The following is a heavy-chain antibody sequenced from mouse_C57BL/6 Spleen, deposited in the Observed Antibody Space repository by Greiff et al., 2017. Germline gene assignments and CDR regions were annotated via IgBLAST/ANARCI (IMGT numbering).Heavy chain of an antibody. CDR2: IHPNSGST. CDR3: SRKDYVSSFDS. V-gene: IGHV1-64*01. J-gene: IGHJ2*01. CDR1: GYTFTSYW. D-gene: IGHD1-1*01. Sequence: VQLQQPGAELVKPGASVKLSCKASGYTFTSYWMHWVKQRPGQGLEWIGMIHPNSGSTNYNEKFKGKATLTVDKSSSTAYMQLSRLPSEDTAVYYCSRKDYVSSFDSWGQGTTLTGSS.